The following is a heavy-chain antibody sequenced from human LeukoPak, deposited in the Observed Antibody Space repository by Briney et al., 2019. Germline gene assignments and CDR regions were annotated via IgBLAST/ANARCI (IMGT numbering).Heavy chain of an antibody. Sequence: GGSLRLSCAASGFTFDGYGMSWVRQGPGKGLEWVSANNRNGDSTGYADSVKGRFTISRDNAKNSLYLQMNSLRVEDTAVYYCATWTGITPYWGQGTLVTVSS. CDR1: GFTFDGYG. CDR3: ATWTGITPY. V-gene: IGHV3-20*04. CDR2: NNRNGDST. D-gene: IGHD1-14*01. J-gene: IGHJ4*02.